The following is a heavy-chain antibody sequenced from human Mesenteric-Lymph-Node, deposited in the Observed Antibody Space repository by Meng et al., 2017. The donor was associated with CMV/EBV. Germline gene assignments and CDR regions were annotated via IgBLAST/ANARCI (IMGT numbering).Heavy chain of an antibody. V-gene: IGHV3-30*02. J-gene: IGHJ4*02. CDR2: IQQGGRNK. CDR3: ARDSNWDIFGVDPPDY. D-gene: IGHD3-3*02. Sequence: GESLKISCAASGFTFSSYGMHWVRQAAGKGLQWVAFIQQGGRNKHYIESVKGRFTISRDDSKNTLYLQLNSLTSEDTAVYYCARDSNWDIFGVDPPDYWGQGTLVTVSS. CDR1: GFTFSSYG.